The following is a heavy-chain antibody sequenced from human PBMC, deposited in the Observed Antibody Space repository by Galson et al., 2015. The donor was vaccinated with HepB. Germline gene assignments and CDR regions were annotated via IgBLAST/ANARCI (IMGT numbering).Heavy chain of an antibody. D-gene: IGHD3-10*01. V-gene: IGHV1-18*01. CDR1: GYTFTSYG. CDR3: AITPITYYYGSGSIGSWFY. J-gene: IGHJ4*02. Sequence: SVKVSCKAPGYTFTSYGISWVRQAPGQGLEWMGWISAYNGNTNYAQKLQGRVTMTTDTSTSTAYMELRSLRSDDTAVYYCAITPITYYYGSGSIGSWFYWGQGTLVTVSS. CDR2: ISAYNGNT.